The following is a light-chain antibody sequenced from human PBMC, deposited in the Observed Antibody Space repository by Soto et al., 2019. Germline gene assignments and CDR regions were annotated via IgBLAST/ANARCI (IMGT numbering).Light chain of an antibody. J-gene: IGLJ2*01. V-gene: IGLV2-14*03. CDR2: DVS. Sequence: QSALTQPASVSGSPGQSITISCAGTSSDVGGYNFVSWYQHHPGKVPKLMIYDVSNRPSGVSNRFSGSKSGNTASLTISGLQAEDEADYYCSSYTSSSPLVFGGGTKLTVL. CDR1: SSDVGGYNF. CDR3: SSYTSSSPLV.